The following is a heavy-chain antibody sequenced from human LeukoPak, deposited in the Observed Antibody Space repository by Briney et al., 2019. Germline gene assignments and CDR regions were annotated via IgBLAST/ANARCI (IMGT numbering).Heavy chain of an antibody. CDR2: IIPILGIA. CDR1: GGTFSSYT. D-gene: IGHD3-10*01. CDR3: ARSPVLLWFGEFDP. V-gene: IGHV1-69*02. Sequence: ASVKVSCKASGGTFSSYTISWVRQAPGQGLEWMGRIIPILGIANYAQKFQGRVTITADKSTSTAYMELGSLRSEDTAVYYCARSPVLLWFGEFDPWGQGTLVTVSS. J-gene: IGHJ5*02.